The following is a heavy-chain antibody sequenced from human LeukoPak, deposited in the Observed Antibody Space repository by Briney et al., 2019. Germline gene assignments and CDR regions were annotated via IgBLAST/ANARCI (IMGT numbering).Heavy chain of an antibody. CDR1: GFIFSKYW. D-gene: IGHD2-21*02. CDR2: INSDGSST. CDR3: VSLFCGGDCS. Sequence: PGGSLRLSCAASGFIFSKYWMHWVRQAPRTGLVWVSRINSDGSSTSYADSVRGRFTISRDNAKNTLYPQMNSLRAEDTAVYYCVSLFCGGDCSWGQGTLVTVSS. J-gene: IGHJ5*02. V-gene: IGHV3-74*01.